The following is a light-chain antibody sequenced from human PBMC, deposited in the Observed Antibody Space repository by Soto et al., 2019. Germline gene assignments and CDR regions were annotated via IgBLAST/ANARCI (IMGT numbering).Light chain of an antibody. V-gene: IGKV3-11*01. CDR3: QQRTNWPWT. J-gene: IGKJ1*01. Sequence: IVLTQSPATLSLSPGERATLSCRASQSVSSYLAWYQQKPGQAPRLLIYDASNRATGIPARFSGSGSGTDFTLTISSLEPEDFAVYYCQQRTNWPWTFGQVTKVEIK. CDR1: QSVSSY. CDR2: DAS.